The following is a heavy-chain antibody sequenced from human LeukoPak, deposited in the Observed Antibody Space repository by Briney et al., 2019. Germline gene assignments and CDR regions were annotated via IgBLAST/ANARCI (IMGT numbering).Heavy chain of an antibody. V-gene: IGHV4-31*03. J-gene: IGHJ4*02. CDR1: GGSVSSGGYY. D-gene: IGHD3-22*01. CDR2: IYYSGSP. CDR3: RVTGSRVYDSSGYYYDYFGY. Sequence: SETLSLTCTVSGGSVSSGGYYWSWIRQHPGKGLEWLGYIYYSGSPYYNLSLKSRGTMSLDTSKNQFSLKLSSVTAADTAVYYCRVTGSRVYDSSGYYYDYFGYWGQGTLVTVSS.